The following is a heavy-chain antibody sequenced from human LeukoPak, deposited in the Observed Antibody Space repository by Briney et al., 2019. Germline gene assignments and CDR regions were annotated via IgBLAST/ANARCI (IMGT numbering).Heavy chain of an antibody. CDR1: GFTLTGHY. J-gene: IGHJ5*02. Sequence: PGGSLRLSYFASGFTLTGHYMSWIRQAPGKGPEWVSYISSGSYSKYYADSVKGRFTISRDNTNNSLYLEMNSLRVEDTGFYYCARGKRTFDPWGQGTLVTVSS. V-gene: IGHV3-11*01. CDR2: ISSGSYSK. CDR3: ARGKRTFDP.